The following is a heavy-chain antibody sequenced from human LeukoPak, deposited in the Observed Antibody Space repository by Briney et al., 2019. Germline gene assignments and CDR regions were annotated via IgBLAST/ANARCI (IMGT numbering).Heavy chain of an antibody. Sequence: SETLSLTCAVYGGSFSGYYCSWIRQPPGKGLEWIGEINHSGSTNYNPSLKSRVTISVDTSQTHFSLKVTSVTAADTAVYYCAREYGDLDYWGRGTLVTVSS. V-gene: IGHV4-34*01. J-gene: IGHJ4*02. CDR3: AREYGDLDY. CDR1: GGSFSGYY. D-gene: IGHD4-17*01. CDR2: INHSGST.